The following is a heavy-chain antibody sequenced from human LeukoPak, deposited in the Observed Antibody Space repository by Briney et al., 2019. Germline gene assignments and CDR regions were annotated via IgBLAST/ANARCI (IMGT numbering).Heavy chain of an antibody. Sequence: PGASVKVSCKASGYTFTSYGISWVRQAPGQGLEWMGWISAYNGNTNYAQKLQGRVTMTTDTSTSTAYMELRSLRSDDTAVYYCARAVYYYDSSDIYFDYWGQGTLVTVSS. D-gene: IGHD3-22*01. J-gene: IGHJ4*02. V-gene: IGHV1-18*01. CDR2: ISAYNGNT. CDR3: ARAVYYYDSSDIYFDY. CDR1: GYTFTSYG.